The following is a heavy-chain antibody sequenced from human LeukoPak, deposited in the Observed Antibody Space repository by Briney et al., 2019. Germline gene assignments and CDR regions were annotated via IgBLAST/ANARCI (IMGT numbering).Heavy chain of an antibody. J-gene: IGHJ4*02. V-gene: IGHV4-59*01. Sequence: PSETLSLTCTVSGGSISSYYWSWIRQPPGKGLEWIAYIYYSGSTNYNPSLKSRVTISVDTSKNQFSLKLSSVTAADTAVYYCAGGLMMAVAGRGEFHYWGQGPVVTVSS. D-gene: IGHD6-13*01. CDR3: AGGLMMAVAGRGEFHY. CDR2: IYYSGST. CDR1: GGSISSYY.